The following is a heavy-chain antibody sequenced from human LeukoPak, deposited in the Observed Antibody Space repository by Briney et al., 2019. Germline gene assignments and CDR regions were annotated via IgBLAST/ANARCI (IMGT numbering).Heavy chain of an antibody. CDR3: ASYCSGGSCRLDAFDI. Sequence: PSETLSLTCTVSGGSISSNSYYWGWIRQPPGKGLEWIGSIYYSGSTYYNPSLKSRVTISVDRSRNQFSLKLSSVTAADTAVYYCASYCSGGSCRLDAFDIWGQGTMVTVSS. D-gene: IGHD2-15*01. CDR2: IYYSGST. CDR1: GGSISSNSYY. J-gene: IGHJ3*02. V-gene: IGHV4-39*07.